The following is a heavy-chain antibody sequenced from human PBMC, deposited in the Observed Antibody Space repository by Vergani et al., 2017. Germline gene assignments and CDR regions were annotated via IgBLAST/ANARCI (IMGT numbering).Heavy chain of an antibody. CDR1: GGTFSSYT. J-gene: IGHJ4*02. CDR3: AKLGSGWYYFDY. D-gene: IGHD6-19*01. V-gene: IGHV1-69*02. Sequence: QVQLVQSGAEVKKPGSSVKVSCKASGGTFSSYTISWVRQAPGQGLEWMGRIIPILGIANYAQKFQGRVTITADKSTSTAYMELSSLRSEDTAVYYCAKLGSGWYYFDYWGQGTLVTVSS. CDR2: IIPILGIA.